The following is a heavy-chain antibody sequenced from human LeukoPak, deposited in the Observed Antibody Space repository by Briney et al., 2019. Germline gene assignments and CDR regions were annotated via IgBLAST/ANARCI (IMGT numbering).Heavy chain of an antibody. Sequence: APVKVSCKASGYTFTIYYMHWVRQAPGQGLEWMGIINPSGGSTSYAQKFQGRVTMTRDTSTSTVYMELSSLRSEDTAVYYCARGTYDRYFDWLFYFQHWGQGTLVTVSS. J-gene: IGHJ1*01. CDR2: INPSGGST. CDR3: ARGTYDRYFDWLFYFQH. V-gene: IGHV1-46*01. D-gene: IGHD3-9*01. CDR1: GYTFTIYY.